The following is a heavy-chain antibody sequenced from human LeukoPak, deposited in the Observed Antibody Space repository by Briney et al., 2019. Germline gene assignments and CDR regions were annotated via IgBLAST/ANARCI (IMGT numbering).Heavy chain of an antibody. CDR1: GSTFSSYA. CDR3: AKDREPYSSSWYTSWYFDY. D-gene: IGHD6-13*01. V-gene: IGHV3-23*01. J-gene: IGHJ4*02. CDR2: ISGSGGST. Sequence: QPGGSLRLSCAASGSTFSSYAMSWVRQAPGKGLEWVSAISGSGGSTYYADSVKGRLTISRDNSKNTLYLQMNSLRAEDTAVYYCAKDREPYSSSWYTSWYFDYWGQGTLVTVSS.